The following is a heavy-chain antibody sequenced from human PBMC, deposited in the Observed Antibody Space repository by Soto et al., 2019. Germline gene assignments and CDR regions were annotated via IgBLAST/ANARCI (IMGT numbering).Heavy chain of an antibody. V-gene: IGHV1-18*01. D-gene: IGHD3-22*01. Sequence: ASVKVSCKASGYTFTSYGISWVRQAPGQGLEWMGWISAYNGNTNYAQKLQGRVTMTTDTSTSTAYMELRSLRSDGTAVYYCARVFIYDVGPLDAFDIWGQGTIVTVSS. CDR1: GYTFTSYG. J-gene: IGHJ3*02. CDR2: ISAYNGNT. CDR3: ARVFIYDVGPLDAFDI.